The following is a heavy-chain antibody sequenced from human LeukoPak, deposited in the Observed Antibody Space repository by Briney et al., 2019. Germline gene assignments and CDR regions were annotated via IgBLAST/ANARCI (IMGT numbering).Heavy chain of an antibody. CDR2: IYSGGST. J-gene: IGHJ3*02. CDR3: AREGGIYHYCTTTSCEGDAFDI. V-gene: IGHV3-53*01. Sequence: PGGSLRLSCAASGFTVSSNDMSWVRQAPGKGLEWVSLIYSGGSTYYADSVKGRFTISRDNAKNSLYLQMNSLRAEDTAVYYCAREGGIYHYCTTTSCEGDAFDIWGQGTMVTVSS. D-gene: IGHD2-2*01. CDR1: GFTVSSND.